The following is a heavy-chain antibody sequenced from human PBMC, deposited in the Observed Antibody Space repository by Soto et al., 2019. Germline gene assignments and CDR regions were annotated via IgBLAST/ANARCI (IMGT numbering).Heavy chain of an antibody. CDR3: AKDLGQLVDYYYYGMDV. J-gene: IGHJ6*02. CDR1: GLTFSSYG. V-gene: IGHV3-30*18. Sequence: QVQLVESGGGVVQPGRSLRLSCVASGLTFSSYGMHWVRQAPGKGLEWVAVISYDGSKKYYADSVKGRFTISRDNSKNTLFLQMNSLRGEDTAVYYCAKDLGQLVDYYYYGMDVWGQGTTVTVSS. CDR2: ISYDGSKK. D-gene: IGHD6-6*01.